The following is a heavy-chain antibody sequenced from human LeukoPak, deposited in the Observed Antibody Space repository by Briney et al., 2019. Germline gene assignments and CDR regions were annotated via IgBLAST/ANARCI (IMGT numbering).Heavy chain of an antibody. J-gene: IGHJ3*02. D-gene: IGHD3-10*01. V-gene: IGHV4-59*01. Sequence: SETLSLTCTVSGGSTSSYYWSWIRQPPGKGLEWIGYIYYSGSTNYTPSLKSRVTISVDTSKNQFSLKLSSVTAADTAVYYCASYRITMVRGVISDAFDIWGQGTMVTVSS. CDR1: GGSTSSYY. CDR3: ASYRITMVRGVISDAFDI. CDR2: IYYSGST.